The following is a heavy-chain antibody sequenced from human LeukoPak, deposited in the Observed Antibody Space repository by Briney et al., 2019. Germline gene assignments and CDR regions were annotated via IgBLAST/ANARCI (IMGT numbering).Heavy chain of an antibody. CDR1: GYTFTSYA. CDR3: ASKDYGGNSNYYYGMDV. D-gene: IGHD4-23*01. V-gene: IGHV7-4-1*02. J-gene: IGHJ6*02. CDR2: INTNTGNP. Sequence: ASVKVSCKASGYTFTSYATNWVRQAPGQGLEWMGWINTNTGNPTYAQGFTGRFVFSLDTSVSTAYLQISSLKAEDTAVYYCASKDYGGNSNYYYGMDVWGQGTTVTVSS.